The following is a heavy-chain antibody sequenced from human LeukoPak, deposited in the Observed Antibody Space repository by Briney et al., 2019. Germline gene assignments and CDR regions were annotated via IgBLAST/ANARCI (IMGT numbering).Heavy chain of an antibody. Sequence: SETLSLTCTVSGGSISSSSYYWGWIRQPPGKGLEWIGSIYYSGSTYYNPSLKSRVTISVDTSKNQFSLKLSSVTAADTAVYYRARAAGSGSWSSVINWFDSWGQGTLVTVSS. CDR1: GGSISSSSYY. V-gene: IGHV4-39*07. D-gene: IGHD3-10*01. CDR3: ARAAGSGSWSSVINWFDS. CDR2: IYYSGST. J-gene: IGHJ5*01.